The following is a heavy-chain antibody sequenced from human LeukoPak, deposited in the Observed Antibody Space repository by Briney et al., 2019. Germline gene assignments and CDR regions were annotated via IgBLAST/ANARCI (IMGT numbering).Heavy chain of an antibody. CDR2: IYYSGST. V-gene: IGHV4-30-4*08. Sequence: SETLSLTCTVSGGSISSGDYYWSWIRQPPGKGLEWIGYIYYSGSTYYNPSLKSRVTISVDTSKNQFSLKLSSVTAADTAVYYCHSRVVVARGGFDYWGQGTLVTVSS. D-gene: IGHD2-15*01. CDR3: HSRVVVARGGFDY. J-gene: IGHJ4*02. CDR1: GGSISSGDYY.